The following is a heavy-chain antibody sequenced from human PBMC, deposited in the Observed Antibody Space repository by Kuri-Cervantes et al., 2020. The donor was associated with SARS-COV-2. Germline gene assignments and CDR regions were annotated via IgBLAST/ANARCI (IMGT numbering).Heavy chain of an antibody. J-gene: IGHJ4*02. CDR3: ARGGRTRNSYYFDY. CDR2: IYHSGST. Sequence: GSLRLSCTVSGGSISSSSYYWGWIRQPPGKGLEWIGYIYHSGSTYYNPSLKSRVTISVDRSKNQFSLKLSSVTAADTAVYYCARGGRTRNSYYFDYWGQGTLVTVSS. V-gene: IGHV4-39*07. D-gene: IGHD3-10*01. CDR1: GGSISSSSYY.